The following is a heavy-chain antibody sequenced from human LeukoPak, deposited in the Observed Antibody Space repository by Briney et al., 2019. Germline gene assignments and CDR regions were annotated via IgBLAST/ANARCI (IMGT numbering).Heavy chain of an antibody. Sequence: GGSLRLSCTASGFTFSITYMAWVRQTPGKGLEWVSSITRDSIYTFYADSVRGRFTISRDNAKNLLSLQMNSLRAEDTAVYYCARDPYNGYYGDDYYYYMDVWGKGTTVTISS. CDR3: ARDPYNGYYGDDYYYYMDV. CDR2: ITRDSIYT. V-gene: IGHV3-21*01. J-gene: IGHJ6*03. D-gene: IGHD4-17*01. CDR1: GFTFSITY.